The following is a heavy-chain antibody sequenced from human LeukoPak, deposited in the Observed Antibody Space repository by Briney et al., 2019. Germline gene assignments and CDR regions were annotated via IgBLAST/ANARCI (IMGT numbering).Heavy chain of an antibody. V-gene: IGHV4-34*01. D-gene: IGHD2-8*02. CDR3: ARVLLVYYYYMDV. Sequence: SETLSLTCAVYGGSFSGYYWSWIRQPPGKGLEWLGEINHSGSTNYNPSLKSPVTISVDTSKNQFSLKLSSVTAADTAVYYCARVLLVYYYYMDVWGKGTTVTVSS. CDR1: GGSFSGYY. CDR2: INHSGST. J-gene: IGHJ6*03.